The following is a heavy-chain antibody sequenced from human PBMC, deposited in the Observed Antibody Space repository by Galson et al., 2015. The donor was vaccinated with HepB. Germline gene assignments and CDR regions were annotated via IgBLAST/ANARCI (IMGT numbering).Heavy chain of an antibody. V-gene: IGHV4-59*01. CDR2: IYYSGST. CDR1: NGSINNYY. Sequence: ETLSLTCTVSNGSINNYYWSWIRQPPGKELEWIGYIYYSGSTNYNPSLKSRVSISVDTSKNKFSLNLTSVTAADTAVYYCARVGRGAAAGVDSWGQGTLVTVSS. J-gene: IGHJ4*02. CDR3: ARVGRGAAAGVDS. D-gene: IGHD6-13*01.